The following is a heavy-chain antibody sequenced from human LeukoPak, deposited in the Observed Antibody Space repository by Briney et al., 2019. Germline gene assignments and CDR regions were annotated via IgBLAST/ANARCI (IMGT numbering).Heavy chain of an antibody. CDR3: ARARGSLFGGVRLGAFDI. Sequence: PGGSLRLSCAASGFTFSSYGMHWVRQAPGKGLEWVAFIRYDGSNKYYADSVKGRFTISRDNSKNTLCLQMNSLRAEDTAVYYCARARGSLFGGVRLGAFDIWGQGTMVTVSS. CDR1: GFTFSSYG. D-gene: IGHD3-16*01. V-gene: IGHV3-30*02. J-gene: IGHJ3*02. CDR2: IRYDGSNK.